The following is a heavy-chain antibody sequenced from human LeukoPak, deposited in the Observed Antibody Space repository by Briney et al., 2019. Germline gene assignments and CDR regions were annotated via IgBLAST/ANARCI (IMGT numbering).Heavy chain of an antibody. D-gene: IGHD3-22*01. V-gene: IGHV4-4*02. CDR1: GVSISSSKW. CDR2: IYHSGST. CDR3: ARTLYDSSGYYSYGAFDI. J-gene: IGHJ3*02. Sequence: PSETLSLTCAVSGVSISSSKWWSWVRQPPGKGLEWIGEIYHSGSTNYNPSLTSRVTISVDKSKNQFSLKLRSVTAADTAVYYCARTLYDSSGYYSYGAFDIWGQGTMVTVSS.